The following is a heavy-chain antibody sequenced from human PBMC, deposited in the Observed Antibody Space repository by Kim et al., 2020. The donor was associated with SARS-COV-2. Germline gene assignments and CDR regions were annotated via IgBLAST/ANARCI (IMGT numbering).Heavy chain of an antibody. CDR2: IYYSGST. Sequence: SETLSLTCTVSGGSISSYYWSWIRQPPGKGLEWIGYIYYSGSTNYNPSLKSRVTISVDTSKNQFSLKLSSVTAADTAVYYCARHGRGILLWFGDPDYWGQGPLVTVSS. CDR3: ARHGRGILLWFGDPDY. V-gene: IGHV4-59*08. J-gene: IGHJ4*02. D-gene: IGHD3-10*01. CDR1: GGSISSYY.